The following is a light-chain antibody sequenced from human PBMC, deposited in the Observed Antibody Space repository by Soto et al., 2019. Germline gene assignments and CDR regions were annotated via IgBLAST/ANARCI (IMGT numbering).Light chain of an antibody. CDR3: QQYGSSWT. CDR2: GAS. J-gene: IGKJ1*01. Sequence: EIVLTQSPGTLSLSPGERATLSCRASQSVSSSYLAWYQQKPGQAPRLLIYGASSTATGIPDRFSGSGSGAVLTLTISILEPVDVAVYYCQQYGSSWTFGQGTKVEIK. V-gene: IGKV3-20*01. CDR1: QSVSSSY.